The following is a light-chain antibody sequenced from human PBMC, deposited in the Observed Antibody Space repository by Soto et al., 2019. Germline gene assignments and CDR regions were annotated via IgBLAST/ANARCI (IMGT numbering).Light chain of an antibody. Sequence: DIQMTQSPSTLSASVGDRVTITCRASQSISSWLAWYQQKPGKAPKLLIYDASILESGVPSRFSGNGSGTEFTLTISTLQPYDFATYYCQQYNSYPFTFGPGTKVDIK. CDR2: DAS. J-gene: IGKJ3*01. CDR3: QQYNSYPFT. CDR1: QSISSW. V-gene: IGKV1-5*01.